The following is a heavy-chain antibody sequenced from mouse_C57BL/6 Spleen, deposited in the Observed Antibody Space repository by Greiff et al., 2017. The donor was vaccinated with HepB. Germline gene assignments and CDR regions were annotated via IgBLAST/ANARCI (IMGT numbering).Heavy chain of an antibody. CDR1: GYTFTSYW. J-gene: IGHJ3*01. D-gene: IGHD2-3*01. CDR2: IDPSDSET. V-gene: IGHV1-52*01. Sequence: QVHVKQPGAELVRPGSSVKLSCKASGYTFTSYWMHWVKQRPIQGLEWIGNIDPSDSETHYNQKFKDKATLTVDKSSSTAYMQLSSLTSEDSAVYYCARPSYDGYSPFAYWGQGTLVTVSA. CDR3: ARPSYDGYSPFAY.